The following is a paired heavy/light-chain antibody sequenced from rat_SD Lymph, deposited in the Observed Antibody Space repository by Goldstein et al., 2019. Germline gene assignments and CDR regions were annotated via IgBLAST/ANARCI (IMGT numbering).Light chain of an antibody. Sequence: EIVLTQSPTTMAASPGEKVTLTCRASSSVSYMHWYQQRSGASPKLWIYETSKLASGVPNRFSGSGSGTSYSLTINSMETEDAATYYCQQGSSYPFTFGSGTKLEIK. V-gene: IGKV4S5*01. CDR2: ETS. J-gene: IGKJ4*01. CDR1: SSVSY. CDR3: QQGSSYPFT.
Heavy chain of an antibody. Sequence: EVQLQESGPGLVKPSQSLSLTCSVTGYSITSNYWGWIRKFPGNKMEWIGHISYSGSTSYNPSLKSRISITRDTSKNQFFLQLNSVTTEDTATYYCARLLHYYYRGGYYFDYWGQGVMVTVSS. J-gene: IGHJ2*01. CDR3: ARLLHYYYRGGYYFDY. D-gene: IGHD1-1*01. CDR1: GYSITSNY. V-gene: IGHV3-1*01. CDR2: ISYSGST.